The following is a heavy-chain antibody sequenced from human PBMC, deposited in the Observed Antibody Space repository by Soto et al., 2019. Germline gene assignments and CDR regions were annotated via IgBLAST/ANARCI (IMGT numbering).Heavy chain of an antibody. CDR1: GGTFSSYA. Sequence: SVQVSCQASGGTFSSYAISWVRQAPGRGLEWMGGIIPIFGTANYAQKFQGRVTITADESTSTAYMELSSLRSEDTAVYYCARADIVVVPAANFYYYYGMDVWGQGTTVTVSS. J-gene: IGHJ6*02. CDR2: IIPIFGTA. D-gene: IGHD2-2*01. V-gene: IGHV1-69*13. CDR3: ARADIVVVPAANFYYYYGMDV.